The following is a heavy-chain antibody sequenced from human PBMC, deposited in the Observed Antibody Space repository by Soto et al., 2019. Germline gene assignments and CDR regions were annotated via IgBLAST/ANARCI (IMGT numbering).Heavy chain of an antibody. V-gene: IGHV3-30-3*01. CDR3: AREDYGELILDY. J-gene: IGHJ4*02. Sequence: QVQLVESGGGVVQPGRSLRLSCAASGFTFSSYAMHWVRQAPGKGLEWVAVISYDGSNKYYADSVKGRFTISRDNSKNTLYLQMNSLRAEDTAVYYCAREDYGELILDYWGQGTLVTVSS. D-gene: IGHD1-26*01. CDR2: ISYDGSNK. CDR1: GFTFSSYA.